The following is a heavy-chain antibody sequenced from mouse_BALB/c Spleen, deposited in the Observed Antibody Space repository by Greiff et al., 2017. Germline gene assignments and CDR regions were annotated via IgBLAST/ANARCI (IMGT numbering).Heavy chain of an antibody. CDR3: AVGGYGSSLPLVFDV. Sequence: EVQLVESGPGLVKPSQSLSLTCTVTGYSITSDYAWNWIRQFPGNQLEWMGYISYSGSTSYNPSLKSRISITRDTSKNQFFLQLNSVTTEDTATYYCAVGGYGSSLPLVFDVWGAGTTVTVSS. CDR1: GYSITSDYA. V-gene: IGHV3-2*02. J-gene: IGHJ1*01. D-gene: IGHD1-1*01. CDR2: ISYSGST.